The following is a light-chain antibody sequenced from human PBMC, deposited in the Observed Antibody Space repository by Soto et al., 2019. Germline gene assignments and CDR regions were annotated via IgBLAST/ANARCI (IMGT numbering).Light chain of an antibody. V-gene: IGKV3-15*01. CDR3: QQYNNWPRT. Sequence: EIVMTQSPATLSVSPGERATHSCRASQSVSSNLAWYQQKPGQAPRLLIYGASTRATGIPARFSVSGSGTEFTLTISSLQSEDFAVYYCQQYNNWPRTFGQGTKV. J-gene: IGKJ1*01. CDR1: QSVSSN. CDR2: GAS.